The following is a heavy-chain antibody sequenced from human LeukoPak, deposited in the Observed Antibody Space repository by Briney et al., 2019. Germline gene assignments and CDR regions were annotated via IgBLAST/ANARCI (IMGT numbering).Heavy chain of an antibody. V-gene: IGHV5-51*01. D-gene: IGHD6-13*01. CDR2: IYPGDSDT. Sequence: GESLKISCKGSGYSFTSYWIGWVRQMPGKGLEWMGIIYPGDSDTRYSPSFQGQVTISADKSISTAYLQWSSLKASDTAMYYCARAAADLSSWNRFDPWGQGTLVTVSS. J-gene: IGHJ5*02. CDR1: GYSFTSYW. CDR3: ARAAADLSSWNRFDP.